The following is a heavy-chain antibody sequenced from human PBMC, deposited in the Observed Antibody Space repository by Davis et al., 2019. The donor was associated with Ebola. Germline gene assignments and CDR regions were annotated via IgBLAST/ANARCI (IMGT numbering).Heavy chain of an antibody. Sequence: GGSLRPSCAPSGFTFSSYALSWVRQAPGKGLEWVSAISGSGGSTYYADSVKGRFTISRDNSKNTLYLQMNSLRAEDTAVYYCARSYYYDSSGYPWDYWGQGTLVTVSS. D-gene: IGHD3-22*01. CDR1: GFTFSSYA. V-gene: IGHV3-23*01. J-gene: IGHJ4*02. CDR3: ARSYYYDSSGYPWDY. CDR2: ISGSGGST.